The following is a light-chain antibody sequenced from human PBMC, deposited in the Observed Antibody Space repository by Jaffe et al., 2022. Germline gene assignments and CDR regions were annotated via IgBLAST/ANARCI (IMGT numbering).Light chain of an antibody. Sequence: EIVMTQSPGTLSVSPGERVTLSCRASQGVSSNLAWYQQKPGQPPRLLIYGTSTRATGVPARFSGSGSETEFTLTINSLQSEDLAFYFCQQYDKWPPWTFGQGTKVEIK. CDR1: QGVSSN. CDR2: GTS. V-gene: IGKV3-15*01. CDR3: QQYDKWPPWT. J-gene: IGKJ1*01.